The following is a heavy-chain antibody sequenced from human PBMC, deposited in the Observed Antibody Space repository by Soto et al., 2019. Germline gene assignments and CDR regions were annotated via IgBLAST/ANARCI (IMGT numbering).Heavy chain of an antibody. CDR1: GFTFSSYA. Sequence: PGGSLRLSCAASGFTFSSYAXHWVRQAPGKGLEWVAVISYDGSNKYYADSLKGRFTISRDNAKNSFYLQMNSLRAEDTAVYYCARGDYYDSSGPFSDAFDIWGRGTMVTVSS. J-gene: IGHJ3*02. CDR2: ISYDGSNK. CDR3: ARGDYYDSSGPFSDAFDI. V-gene: IGHV3-30-3*01. D-gene: IGHD3-22*01.